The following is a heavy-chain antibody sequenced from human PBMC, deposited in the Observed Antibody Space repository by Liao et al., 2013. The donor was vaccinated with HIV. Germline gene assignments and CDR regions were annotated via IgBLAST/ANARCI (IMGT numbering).Heavy chain of an antibody. Sequence: QVQLQESGPGLVKPSQTLSLTCTVSGGFISSGSYYWSWIRQPAGKGLEWIGRIYTSGSTNYNPSLKSRVTMSVDTSKNQFSLKLSSVTAADTAVYYCARDLVYDFWSGYYLDYWGQGTLVTVSS. CDR2: IYTSGST. D-gene: IGHD3-3*01. CDR1: GGFISSGSYY. CDR3: ARDLVYDFWSGYYLDY. J-gene: IGHJ4*02. V-gene: IGHV4-61*02.